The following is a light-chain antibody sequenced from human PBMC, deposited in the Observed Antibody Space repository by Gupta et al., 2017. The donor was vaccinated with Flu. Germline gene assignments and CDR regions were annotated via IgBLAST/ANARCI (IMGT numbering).Light chain of an antibody. V-gene: IGLV1-44*01. CDR3: AAWDDSLNGLWV. CDR1: SNIGTNV. J-gene: IGLJ3*02. CDR2: NNN. Sequence: SNIGTNVVSCYQQLPGTAPKLLIYNNNQRPSGVPDRFSGSKSGTSASLAISGLQSEDEAEYYCAAWDDSLNGLWVFGGGTKLTVL.